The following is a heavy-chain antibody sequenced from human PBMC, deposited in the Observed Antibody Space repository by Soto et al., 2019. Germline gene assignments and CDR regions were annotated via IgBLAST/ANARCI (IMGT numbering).Heavy chain of an antibody. CDR1: KFTFSNYV. V-gene: IGHV3-23*01. CDR3: ARGGSRPI. CDR2: ISGSGGTT. D-gene: IGHD2-15*01. Sequence: GGSLRLSCAASKFTFSNYVMRWVRQAPGKGLEWVSAISGSGGTTYYADSVKGRFTISRDNSKNTLFLQMNSLRAEDTAVYYCARGGSRPIWGQGTLVTVSS. J-gene: IGHJ4*02.